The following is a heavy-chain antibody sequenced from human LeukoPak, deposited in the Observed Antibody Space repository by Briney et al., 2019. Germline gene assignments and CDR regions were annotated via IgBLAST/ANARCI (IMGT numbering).Heavy chain of an antibody. CDR2: SSPYNGKT. Sequence: GASVKVSCKASGYTFSNYGISWVRQAPGQGFEWMGWSSPYNGKTNYAQKLQGRVTMTTDTSTSTAYMELRSLRSDDTAMYYCARGLLTFGGVIGGPQALEYFQHWGQGTLVTVSS. D-gene: IGHD3-16*02. CDR1: GYTFSNYG. J-gene: IGHJ1*01. V-gene: IGHV1-18*01. CDR3: ARGLLTFGGVIGGPQALEYFQH.